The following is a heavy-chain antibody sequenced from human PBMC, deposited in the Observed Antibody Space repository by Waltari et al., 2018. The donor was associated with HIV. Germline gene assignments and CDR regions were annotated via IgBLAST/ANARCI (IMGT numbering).Heavy chain of an antibody. V-gene: IGHV3-30*18. Sequence: QVQLVESVGGVVQPGRSLRLTCAASGLTFRSYGMHWVRQAPGKGLEWVAVISYDGSNKYYADSVKGRFTISRDNSKNTLYLQMNSLRAEDTAVYYCAKGWTPRYFDYWGQGTLVTVSS. CDR3: AKGWTPRYFDY. CDR2: ISYDGSNK. CDR1: GLTFRSYG. J-gene: IGHJ4*02. D-gene: IGHD1-1*01.